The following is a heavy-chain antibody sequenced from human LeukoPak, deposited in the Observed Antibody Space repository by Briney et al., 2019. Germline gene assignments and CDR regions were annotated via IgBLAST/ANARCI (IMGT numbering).Heavy chain of an antibody. J-gene: IGHJ4*02. Sequence: SETLSLTCTVSGGSISSYYWSWIRQPAGKGLEWLGRIYTSGSTNYNPSLKSRVTMSVDTSKNQFSLKLSSVTAADTAVYYCARAALDSLLWFGATGEGMFDYWGQGTLVTVSS. CDR1: GGSISSYY. V-gene: IGHV4-4*07. D-gene: IGHD3-10*01. CDR2: IYTSGST. CDR3: ARAALDSLLWFGATGEGMFDY.